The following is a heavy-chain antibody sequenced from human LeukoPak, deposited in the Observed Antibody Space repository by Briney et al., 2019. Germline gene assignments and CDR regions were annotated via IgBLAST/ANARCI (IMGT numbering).Heavy chain of an antibody. D-gene: IGHD6-6*01. J-gene: IGHJ3*02. CDR3: ASPIAARRHAFDI. CDR2: INHSGST. V-gene: IGHV4-34*01. CDR1: GGSFSGYY. Sequence: SETLSLTCAVYGGSFSGYYWSWIRQPPGKGLGWMGEINHSGSTNYNPSLKSRVTISVDTSKNQFSLKLSSVTAADTAVYYCASPIAARRHAFDIWGQGTMVTVSS.